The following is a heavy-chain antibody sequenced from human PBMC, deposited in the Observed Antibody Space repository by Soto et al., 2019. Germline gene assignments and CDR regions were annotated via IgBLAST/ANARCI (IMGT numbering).Heavy chain of an antibody. J-gene: IGHJ6*01. Sequence: SQTLSLTFAISGESVSSNSAAWNWIRQSPSRVLEWLGRTCYRSKWYNDYAVSVKSRITINPDTSKNQFSLQLNSVTPEDTAVYYCARARVEEVVVRGVIIRLASDYYYLGMHVWGQGTTVTFSS. CDR3: ARARVEEVVVRGVIIRLASDYYYLGMHV. CDR2: TCYRSKWYN. CDR1: GESVSSNSAA. V-gene: IGHV6-1*01. D-gene: IGHD3-10*01.